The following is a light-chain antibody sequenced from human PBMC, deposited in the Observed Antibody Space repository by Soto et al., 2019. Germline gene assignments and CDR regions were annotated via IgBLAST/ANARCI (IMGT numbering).Light chain of an antibody. CDR3: QKYYSYPPT. CDR1: QGISSY. CDR2: AAS. Sequence: AIRMTQSPSSFSASTGDRVTITCRASQGISSYLAWYQQKPGKAPKLLIYAASTLQSGVPSRCSGSGSGTDFTLTISSLQSEDFATYYCQKYYSYPPTFGQGTKLEIK. J-gene: IGKJ2*01. V-gene: IGKV1-8*01.